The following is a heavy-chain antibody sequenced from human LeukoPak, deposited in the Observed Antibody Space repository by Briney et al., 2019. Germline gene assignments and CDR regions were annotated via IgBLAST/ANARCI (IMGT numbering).Heavy chain of an antibody. D-gene: IGHD2-2*01. CDR1: GGTFSSYA. Sequence: SVKVSCKASGGTFSSYAISWVRQAPGQGLEWMGGIIPIFGTANYAQKFQGRVTITADESTSTAYMKLSSLRSEDTAVYYCAKDPGFCSSTRCFFVGCFDYWGQGTLITVSS. V-gene: IGHV1-69*13. CDR2: IIPIFGTA. CDR3: AKDPGFCSSTRCFFVGCFDY. J-gene: IGHJ4*02.